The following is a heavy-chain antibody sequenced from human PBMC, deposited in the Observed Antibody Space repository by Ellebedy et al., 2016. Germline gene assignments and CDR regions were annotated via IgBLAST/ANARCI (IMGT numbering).Heavy chain of an antibody. CDR3: ASGDSHALAG. CDR1: GFTLSSYV. J-gene: IGHJ4*02. CDR2: IKSDGSST. D-gene: IGHD5-18*01. V-gene: IGHV3-74*01. Sequence: GGSLRLSCAASGFTLSSYVMHWVRQAPGKGLVWVSRIKSDGSSTSYADSVKGRFTISRDNAKNTVYLQMNSLRVEDTAVYHCASGDSHALAGWGQGTLVTVSS.